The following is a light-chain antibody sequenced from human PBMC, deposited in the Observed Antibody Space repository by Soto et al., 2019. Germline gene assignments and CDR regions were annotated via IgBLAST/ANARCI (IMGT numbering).Light chain of an antibody. CDR1: SSNIGAGHA. J-gene: IGLJ3*02. Sequence: QSVLTQPPSVSGAPGQRVTISCTGSSSNIGAGHAVHWYQQLPGTAPKLLIHSNNNRPSGVPDRFSGSKSGSTASLTISGLQADDEADYFCFSYAGDSTWVFGGGTKLTVL. V-gene: IGLV1-40*01. CDR3: FSYAGDSTWV. CDR2: SNN.